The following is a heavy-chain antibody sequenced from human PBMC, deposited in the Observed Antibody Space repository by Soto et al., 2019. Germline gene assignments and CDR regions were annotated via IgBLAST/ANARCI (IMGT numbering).Heavy chain of an antibody. Sequence: ASVTVYCTASGYTFTSYYMHWVRQAPGQGLEWMGIINPSGGSTSYAQKFQGRVTMTRDTSTSTVYMELSSLRSEDTAVYYCARDNDFWSAPNYFDYWGQGTLVTVSS. CDR3: ARDNDFWSAPNYFDY. CDR2: INPSGGST. CDR1: GYTFTSYY. V-gene: IGHV1-46*03. D-gene: IGHD3-3*01. J-gene: IGHJ4*02.